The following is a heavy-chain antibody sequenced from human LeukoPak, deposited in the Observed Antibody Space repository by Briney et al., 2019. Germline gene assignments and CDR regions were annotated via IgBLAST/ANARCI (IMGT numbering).Heavy chain of an antibody. D-gene: IGHD6-19*01. CDR2: ISSSSYI. J-gene: IGHJ5*02. CDR1: GFTFSSYS. Sequence: KAGGSLTLSCAASGFTFSSYSMNWVRQAPGKGLEWVSSISSSSYIYYADSVKGRFTISRDNAKNTLYLQMNSLRAEDTAVYYCARPSLKGATSSGWDVYSAPFDPWGQGTLVTVSA. V-gene: IGHV3-21*01. CDR3: ARPSLKGATSSGWDVYSAPFDP.